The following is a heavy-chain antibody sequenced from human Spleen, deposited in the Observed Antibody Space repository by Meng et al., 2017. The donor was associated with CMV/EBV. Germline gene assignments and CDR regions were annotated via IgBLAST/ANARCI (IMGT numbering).Heavy chain of an antibody. D-gene: IGHD5-18*01. CDR1: GFTVSSHY. Sequence: GESLKISCAASGFTVSSHYMSWVRQAPGKGLEWVSVIYRCGSTYYADSVKGRFTISRDNSKNTLYLQMNSLRAEDTAVYYCARDSRAGYTYGYLTFDYWGQGTLVTVSS. J-gene: IGHJ4*02. CDR3: ARDSRAGYTYGYLTFDY. CDR2: IYRCGST. V-gene: IGHV3-66*03.